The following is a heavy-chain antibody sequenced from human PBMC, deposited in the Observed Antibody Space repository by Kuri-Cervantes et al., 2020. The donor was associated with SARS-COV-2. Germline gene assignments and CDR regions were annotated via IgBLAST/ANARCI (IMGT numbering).Heavy chain of an antibody. D-gene: IGHD3-10*01. CDR2: IIPTLGVP. CDR1: GDTFSTYT. J-gene: IGHJ6*02. CDR3: ARELFRAMVRGVMSFYGMDV. V-gene: IGHV1-69*04. Sequence: SVKVSCKASGDTFSTYTISWVRQAPGQGLEWMGRIIPTLGVPHYAQKFQGRVTITADESTSTAYMELSSLRSEDTAVYYCARELFRAMVRGVMSFYGMDVWGQGTTVTVSS.